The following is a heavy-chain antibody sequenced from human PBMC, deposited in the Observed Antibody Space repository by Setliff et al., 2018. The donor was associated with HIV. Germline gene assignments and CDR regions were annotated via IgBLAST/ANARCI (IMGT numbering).Heavy chain of an antibody. Sequence: SGGSLRLSCAASGFTFDDYAMHWVRQAPGKGLEWVSGISSSGDRTYYADSVKGRFTMSRDNSKNTLHLQMNSLGVEDTAVYYCAKGWGSPDYWGRGTLVTVSS. CDR1: GFTFDDYA. J-gene: IGHJ4*02. CDR2: ISSSGDRT. V-gene: IGHV3-23*01. CDR3: AKGWGSPDY. D-gene: IGHD7-27*01.